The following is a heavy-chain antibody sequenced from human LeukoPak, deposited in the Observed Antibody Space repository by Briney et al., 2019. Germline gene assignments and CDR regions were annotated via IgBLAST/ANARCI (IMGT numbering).Heavy chain of an antibody. CDR1: GGSFSGYY. CDR3: ARGRGYDFWSGYYGLSGYYYYMDV. J-gene: IGHJ6*03. CDR2: INHSGST. V-gene: IGHV4-34*01. Sequence: PSETLSLTCAVYGGSFSGYYWSWIRQPPGKGLEWIGEINHSGSTNYNPSLKSRVTISVDTSKNQFSLKLSSVTAADTAVYYCARGRGYDFWSGYYGLSGYYYYMDVWGKGTTVTVSS. D-gene: IGHD3-3*01.